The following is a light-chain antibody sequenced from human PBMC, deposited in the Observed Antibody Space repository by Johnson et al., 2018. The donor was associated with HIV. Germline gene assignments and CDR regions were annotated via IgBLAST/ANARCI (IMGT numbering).Light chain of an antibody. V-gene: IGLV1-51*01. Sequence: SVLTQPPSVSAAPGQKVTISCSGSSSNIGRNYVSWYQQLPGTAPKLLIYDNNKRPSGIPDRFSGSKSGTSATLGITGLQTGDEADYYCGTWDSSLSAGNVFGTGTKVTVL. CDR3: GTWDSSLSAGNV. CDR1: SSNIGRNY. J-gene: IGLJ1*01. CDR2: DNN.